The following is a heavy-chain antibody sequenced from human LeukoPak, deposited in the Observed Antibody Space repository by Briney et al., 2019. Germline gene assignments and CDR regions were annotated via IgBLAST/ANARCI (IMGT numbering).Heavy chain of an antibody. CDR1: GFTFSSNS. CDR2: ISSSSSYI. Sequence: GGSLRLSCAASGFTFSSNSMNWVRQAPGKGLEWVSSISSSSSYIYYADSVKGRFTISRDNAKNSLYLQMNSLRAEDTAVYYCARGFTYYDFWSGSLGAFDIWGQGTMVTVSS. V-gene: IGHV3-21*01. J-gene: IGHJ3*02. CDR3: ARGFTYYDFWSGSLGAFDI. D-gene: IGHD3-3*01.